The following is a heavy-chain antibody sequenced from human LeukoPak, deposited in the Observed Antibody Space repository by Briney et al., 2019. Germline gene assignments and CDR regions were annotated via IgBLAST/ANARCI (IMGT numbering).Heavy chain of an antibody. CDR1: GFTFSSYG. V-gene: IGHV3-30*02. CDR3: AKVRPRQIVVVPAARGYFDY. Sequence: PGGSLRLSCAASGFTFSSYGMHWVRQAPGKGLEWVAFIRYDGSNKYYADSVKGRFTISRDNSKNTLYLQMNSLRAEDTAVYYCAKVRPRQIVVVPAARGYFDYWGQGTLVTVSS. D-gene: IGHD2-2*01. CDR2: IRYDGSNK. J-gene: IGHJ4*02.